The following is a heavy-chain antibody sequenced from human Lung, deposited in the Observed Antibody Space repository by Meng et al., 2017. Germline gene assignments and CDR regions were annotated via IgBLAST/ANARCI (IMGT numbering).Heavy chain of an antibody. CDR2: INHSGST. D-gene: IGHD4-11*01. CDR1: GGSFRDYY. CDR3: ARGPTTMAHDFDY. V-gene: IGHV4-34*01. J-gene: IGHJ4*02. Sequence: VQLKQWGAGCFKPSEPLSLTCVVSGGSFRDYYWSWIRQPPGKGLEWIGEINHSGSTNYNPSLESRATISVDTSQNNLSLKLSSVTAADSAVYYCARGPTTMAHDFDYWGQGTLVTVSS.